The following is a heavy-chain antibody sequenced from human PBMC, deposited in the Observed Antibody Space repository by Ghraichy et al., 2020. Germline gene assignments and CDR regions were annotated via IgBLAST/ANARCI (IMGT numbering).Heavy chain of an antibody. D-gene: IGHD5-24*01. CDR2: IYYSGST. J-gene: IGHJ5*02. V-gene: IGHV4-31*02. CDR1: GGSISSGGYY. Sequence: SQTLSLTCTVSGGSISSGGYYWSWIRQHPGKGLEWIGYIYYSGSTYYNPSLKSRVTISVDTSKNQFSLKLSSVTAADTAVYYCARAQYRRDGYIFPRTNWFDPWGQGTLVTVSS. CDR3: ARAQYRRDGYIFPRTNWFDP.